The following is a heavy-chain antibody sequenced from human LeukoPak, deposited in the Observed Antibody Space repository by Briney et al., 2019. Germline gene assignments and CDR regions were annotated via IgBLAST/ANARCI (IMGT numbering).Heavy chain of an antibody. D-gene: IGHD6-13*01. J-gene: IGHJ4*02. CDR1: GYTFTRYY. Sequence: ASVKVSCKASGYTFTRYYIHWVRQAPGQGPEWMGMINPSGGSTTYAQRFQGRVTITRDTSASTAYMELSSLRSEDMAVYYCAREGYSSSWYGADYWGQGTLVTVSS. CDR3: AREGYSSSWYGADY. CDR2: INPSGGST. V-gene: IGHV1-46*01.